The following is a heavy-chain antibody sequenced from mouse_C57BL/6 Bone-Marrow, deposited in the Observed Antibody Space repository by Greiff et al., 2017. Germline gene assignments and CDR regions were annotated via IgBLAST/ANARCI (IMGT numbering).Heavy chain of an antibody. CDR3: ARSDYGSSLYAMDY. Sequence: QVQLKESGPGILQSSQTLSLTCSFSGFSLSTSGMGVSWIRQPSGKGLEWLAHIYWDDDKRYNPSLKSRLTISKDTSRNQVFLKITSVDTADTATYYCARSDYGSSLYAMDYWGQGTSVTVSS. J-gene: IGHJ4*01. CDR2: IYWDDDK. V-gene: IGHV8-12*01. D-gene: IGHD1-1*01. CDR1: GFSLSTSGMG.